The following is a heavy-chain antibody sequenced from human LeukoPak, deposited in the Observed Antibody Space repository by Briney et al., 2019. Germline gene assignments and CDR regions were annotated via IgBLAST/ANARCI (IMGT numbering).Heavy chain of an antibody. CDR1: GYTFTGYY. CDR3: ARDKGYSSSWSANWFDP. CDR2: INPNSGGT. V-gene: IGHV1-2*02. D-gene: IGHD6-13*01. Sequence: GASVKVSCKASGYTFTGYYMHWVRQAPGQGLEWMGWINPNSGGTNYAQKFQGRVTMTRDTSISTAYMELSRLRSDDTAVYYCARDKGYSSSWSANWFDPWGQGTLVTVSS. J-gene: IGHJ5*02.